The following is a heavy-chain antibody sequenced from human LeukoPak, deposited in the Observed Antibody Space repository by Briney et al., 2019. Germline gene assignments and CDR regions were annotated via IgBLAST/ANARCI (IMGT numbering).Heavy chain of an antibody. J-gene: IGHJ4*02. D-gene: IGHD5-18*01. V-gene: IGHV3-30*18. CDR1: GFTFSSYG. CDR3: AKDDPAMDLDY. Sequence: GGSLRLSCAASGFTFSSYGMHWVRQAPGKGLEWVAVISYDGSNKYYADSVKGRFTISRDNCKNTLYLQMNSLRAEDTAVYYCAKDDPAMDLDYWGQGTLVTVSS. CDR2: ISYDGSNK.